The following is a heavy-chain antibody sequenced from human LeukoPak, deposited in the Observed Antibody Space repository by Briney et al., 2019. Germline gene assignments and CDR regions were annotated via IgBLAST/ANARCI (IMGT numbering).Heavy chain of an antibody. V-gene: IGHV4-4*07. D-gene: IGHD1-1*01. Sequence: SETLSLTCTVSGGSISSYYWSWIRQPGGKGLEWIGRMHTSGATDYNPSLKSRVTMSLDTSKNQFSLKLSSVAAADTAVYYCARDRANNWSQDWFDPWGQGTLVTVSS. CDR2: MHTSGAT. CDR3: ARDRANNWSQDWFDP. CDR1: GGSISSYY. J-gene: IGHJ5*02.